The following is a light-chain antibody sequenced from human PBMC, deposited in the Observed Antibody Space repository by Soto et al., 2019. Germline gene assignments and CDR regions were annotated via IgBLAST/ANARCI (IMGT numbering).Light chain of an antibody. CDR2: GAS. Sequence: EIVLTQSPGTLSLSPGERATLSCKASQSVSSNYLAWYQQKPGQAPRLLIYGASSRATGIPARFSGSGSGTDFTLTISRREPEDFAVYYCQQYGSSPQTFGQGTKVEIK. CDR3: QQYGSSPQT. CDR1: QSVSSNY. J-gene: IGKJ1*01. V-gene: IGKV3-20*01.